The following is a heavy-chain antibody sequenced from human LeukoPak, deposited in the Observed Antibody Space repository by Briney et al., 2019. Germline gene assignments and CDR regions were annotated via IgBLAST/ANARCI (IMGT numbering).Heavy chain of an antibody. CDR2: IYTSGST. CDR1: GGSISSGSYY. V-gene: IGHV4-61*02. Sequence: SETLSLTCTVSGGSISSGSYYWSWIRQPAGKGLEWIGRIYTSGSTNYNPSLKSRVTISVDTSKNQFSLKLSSVTAADTAVYYCARGPLVRGVIIFSDYYYYYMDVWGKGTTVTISS. J-gene: IGHJ6*03. CDR3: ARGPLVRGVIIFSDYYYYYMDV. D-gene: IGHD3-10*01.